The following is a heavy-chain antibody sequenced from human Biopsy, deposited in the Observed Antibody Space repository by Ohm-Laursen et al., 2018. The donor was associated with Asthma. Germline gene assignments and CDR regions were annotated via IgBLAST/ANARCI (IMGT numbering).Heavy chain of an antibody. CDR3: AREKVIESRGFQNWFDP. D-gene: IGHD3-16*02. CDR1: GFTFSSYG. Sequence: SLRLSCTASGFTFSSYGMHWVRQAPGKGLEWVAVIWYDGSNKYYADSVKGRFTISGDNSKNRLYLEMASLRAEDTAVYYCAREKVIESRGFQNWFDPWGQGTLVHVSS. V-gene: IGHV3-33*01. CDR2: IWYDGSNK. J-gene: IGHJ5*02.